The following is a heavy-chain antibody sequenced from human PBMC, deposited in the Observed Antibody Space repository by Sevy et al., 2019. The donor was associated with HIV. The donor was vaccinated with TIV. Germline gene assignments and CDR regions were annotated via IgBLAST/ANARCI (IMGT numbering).Heavy chain of an antibody. V-gene: IGHV1-69*13. J-gene: IGHJ4*02. CDR1: GGTFSSFA. CDR3: AKIGYCSSVSCYGLDY. CDR2: IIPVFGTA. Sequence: ASVKVSCKASGGTFSSFAISWVRLAPGQGLEWVGGIIPVFGTADYAQKFQGRVTITADESTGTAYMELSSLRSEDTAIYYCAKIGYCSSVSCYGLDYWGQGTLVTVSS. D-gene: IGHD2-15*01.